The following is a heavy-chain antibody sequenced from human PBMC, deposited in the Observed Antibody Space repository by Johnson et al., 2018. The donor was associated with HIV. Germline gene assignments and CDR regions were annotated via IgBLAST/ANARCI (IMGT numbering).Heavy chain of an antibody. CDR3: ARGGMRGELGAFDI. CDR1: GFTFDDYD. V-gene: IGHV3-20*04. CDR2: INWNGDNT. D-gene: IGHD1-26*01. Sequence: VQLVESGGGVARPGGSLRLSCAASGFTFDDYDMNWVRQAPGKGLEWVSGINWNGDNTGDGDSVKGRFTIFRDNAKNSLYLQMNRLRAEDTALYYCARGGMRGELGAFDIWGQGTMVTVSS. J-gene: IGHJ3*02.